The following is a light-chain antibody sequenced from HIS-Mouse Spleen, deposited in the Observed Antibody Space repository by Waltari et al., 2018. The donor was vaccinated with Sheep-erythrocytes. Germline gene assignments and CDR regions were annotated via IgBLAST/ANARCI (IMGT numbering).Light chain of an antibody. V-gene: IGKV3-20*01. CDR3: QQYGSSPRT. J-gene: IGKJ1*01. CDR1: QSVSSSY. CDR2: GAS. Sequence: EIVLTQSPGTLPLSPGERATLSCRASQSVSSSYLAWYQHKPGQAPRLLIYGASSRATGIPDRFSGSGSGTDFTLTISRLEPEDFAVYYCQQYGSSPRTFGQGTKVEIK.